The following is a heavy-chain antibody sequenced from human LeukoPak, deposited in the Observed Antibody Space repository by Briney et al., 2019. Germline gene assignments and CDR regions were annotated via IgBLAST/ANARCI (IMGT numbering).Heavy chain of an antibody. D-gene: IGHD3-10*01. CDR2: ISGSGGST. V-gene: IGHV3-23*01. CDR1: GFTFSSYA. Sequence: GGSLRLSCAAPGFTFSSYAMSWVRQSPGKGLEWVSDISGSGGSTYYADSLKGRFTISRDHSKNTLYLQMNSLRAEDTAVYYCAKEPTRSYGSGELFDYWGQGTLVTVSS. J-gene: IGHJ4*02. CDR3: AKEPTRSYGSGELFDY.